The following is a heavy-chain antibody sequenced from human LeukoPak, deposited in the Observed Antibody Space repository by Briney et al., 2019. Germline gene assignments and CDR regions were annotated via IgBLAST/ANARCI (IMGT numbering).Heavy chain of an antibody. CDR2: ISGSGGST. CDR3: AKVQRAVRGVIIPNFDY. Sequence: PGGSLRLSCAASGFTFSSYAMSWVRQAPGKGLEWVSAISGSGGSTYYADSVKGRFTISRDNTKNTLYLQMNSLRAEDTAVYYCAKVQRAVRGVIIPNFDYWGQGTLVTVSS. D-gene: IGHD3-10*01. V-gene: IGHV3-23*01. CDR1: GFTFSSYA. J-gene: IGHJ4*02.